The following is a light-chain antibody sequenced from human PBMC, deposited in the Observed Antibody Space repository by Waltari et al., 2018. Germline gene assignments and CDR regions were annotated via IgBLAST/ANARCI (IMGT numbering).Light chain of an antibody. CDR1: QSLVNTDGNSY. J-gene: IGKJ1*01. V-gene: IGKV2-30*01. CDR3: MQGTHWPPT. CDR2: KVS. Sequence: DVVLAQSPLSLPVTLGQPASISCRSSQSLVNTDGNSYLNWFHQRPGQSPRRLIYKVSNRDSGVPDRFSGSGSGTDFTLKISRLEADDVGVYFCMQGTHWPPTFGQGTKVEIK.